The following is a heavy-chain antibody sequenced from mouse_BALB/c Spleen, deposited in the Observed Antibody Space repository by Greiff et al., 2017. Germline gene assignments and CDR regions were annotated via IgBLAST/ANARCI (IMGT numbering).Heavy chain of an antibody. CDR2: ISSGGSYT. V-gene: IGHV5-6*02. CDR1: GFTFSSYG. CDR3: ARRGGYGNPLAY. J-gene: IGHJ3*01. Sequence: EVKLMESGGDLVKPGGSLKLSCAASGFTFSSYGMSWVRQTPDKRLEWVATISSGGSYTYYPDSVKGRFTISRDNAKNTLYLQMSSLKSEDTAMYYCARRGGYGNPLAYWGQGTLVTVSA. D-gene: IGHD2-1*01.